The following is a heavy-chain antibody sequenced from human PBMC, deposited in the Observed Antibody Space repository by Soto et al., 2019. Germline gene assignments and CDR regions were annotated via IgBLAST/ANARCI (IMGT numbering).Heavy chain of an antibody. J-gene: IGHJ6*02. CDR2: IRSKAYGGTT. D-gene: IGHD3-22*01. CDR1: GFTFGDYA. Sequence: GVSLRLSCTASGFTFGDYAMSWVRQAPGKGLEWVGFIRSKAYGGTTEYAASVKGRFTISRDDSKSIAYLQMNSLKTEDTAVYYCTRDPEPYYYDSSGPPQPFPNYYYYGMDVWGQGTTVTVSS. CDR3: TRDPEPYYYDSSGPPQPFPNYYYYGMDV. V-gene: IGHV3-49*04.